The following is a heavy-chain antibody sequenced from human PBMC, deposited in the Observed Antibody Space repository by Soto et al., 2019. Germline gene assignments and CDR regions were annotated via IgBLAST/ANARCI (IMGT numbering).Heavy chain of an antibody. V-gene: IGHV4-59*01. J-gene: IGHJ5*02. CDR1: GGSISSYY. CDR2: IYYSGST. CDR3: ATLPPRIVVSLLPIPT. D-gene: IGHD2-21*01. Sequence: PSETLSLTCTVSGGSISSYYWSWIRQPPGKELEWIGYIYYSGSTNYNPSLKSRVTISVDTSKNQFSLKLSSVTAADTAVYYCATLPPRIVVSLLPIPTWGQGILVTVS.